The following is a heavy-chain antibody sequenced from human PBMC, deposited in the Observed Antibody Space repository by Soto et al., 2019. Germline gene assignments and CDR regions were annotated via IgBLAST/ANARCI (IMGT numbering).Heavy chain of an antibody. CDR1: GYTFTSYA. Sequence: QVQLVQSGAEVKKPGASVKVSCKASGYTFTSYAMHWVRQAPGQRLEWMGWINAGNGNTKYSQKFQGRVTITRDTSASTAYMELNSLRSEDTAVYYCARTPYCSSTSCLPEDYYYYMDVWGKGTTVTVSS. D-gene: IGHD2-2*01. CDR2: INAGNGNT. CDR3: ARTPYCSSTSCLPEDYYYYMDV. V-gene: IGHV1-3*01. J-gene: IGHJ6*03.